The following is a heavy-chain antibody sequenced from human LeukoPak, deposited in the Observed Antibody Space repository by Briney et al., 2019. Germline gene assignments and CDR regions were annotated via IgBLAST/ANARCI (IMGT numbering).Heavy chain of an antibody. Sequence: GGSLRLSCAASGFTFSSYAMSWVRQAPGKGLKWVSTINDNGAGTYYADSVKGRFTISRDNSYNTVSLQMNSLRAEDTAVYYCARDLLGSGSYYSPFDYWGQGTLVTVSS. V-gene: IGHV3-23*01. CDR1: GFTFSSYA. D-gene: IGHD3-10*01. CDR2: INDNGAGT. J-gene: IGHJ4*02. CDR3: ARDLLGSGSYYSPFDY.